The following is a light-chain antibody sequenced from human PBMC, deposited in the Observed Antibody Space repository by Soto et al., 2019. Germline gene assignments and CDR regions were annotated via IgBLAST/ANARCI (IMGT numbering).Light chain of an antibody. CDR3: QQYTNWPPLT. CDR1: QNVHRD. J-gene: IGKJ4*01. V-gene: IGKV3-15*01. Sequence: EIVMTQSPATLSVSPGEGATLSCRASQNVHRDLAWYQQKPGQAPRLHIYDASTRATATPARFSGSGSGTEFTLTISSLQSEDFAVYYCQQYTNWPPLTFGGGTKVE. CDR2: DAS.